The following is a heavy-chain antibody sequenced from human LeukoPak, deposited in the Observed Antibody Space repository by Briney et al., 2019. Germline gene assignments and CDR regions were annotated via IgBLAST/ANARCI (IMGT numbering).Heavy chain of an antibody. V-gene: IGHV4-59*01. Sequence: SETLSLTCTVSGGSISPYYWSWIRQPPGKGLEWIGYIYYSGSTNYNPSLKSRVTISVDTSKNQFSLKLSSVTAADTAVYYCARGNDYGGYYFDYWGQGTLVTVSS. CDR2: IYYSGST. CDR3: ARGNDYGGYYFDY. CDR1: GGSISPYY. D-gene: IGHD4-23*01. J-gene: IGHJ4*02.